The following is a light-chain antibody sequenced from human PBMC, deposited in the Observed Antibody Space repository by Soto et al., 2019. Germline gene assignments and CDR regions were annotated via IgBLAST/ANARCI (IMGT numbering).Light chain of an antibody. J-gene: IGKJ5*01. CDR2: GAS. V-gene: IGKV3-20*01. Sequence: EIVLTQSPGTLSLSPGERATLSCRASQSVTSTSLAWYQQKPGQAPRLLMYGASSRATGTPDRISGSGSGTDFTLTISRLEPEDFAVYYCQHYVTSSITFGQGTLLDIK. CDR3: QHYVTSSIT. CDR1: QSVTSTS.